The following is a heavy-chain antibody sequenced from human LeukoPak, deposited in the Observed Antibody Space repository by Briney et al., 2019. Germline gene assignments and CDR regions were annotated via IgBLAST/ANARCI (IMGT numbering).Heavy chain of an antibody. Sequence: ASVKVSCKASGYTFTSCDINWVRQATGQGLEWMGWMNPNSGNTGYAQKFQGRVTMTRNTSISTAYMELSSLRSEDTAVYYCARGSGGSYYFDYWGQGTLVTVSS. CDR3: ARGSGGSYYFDY. CDR1: GYTFTSCD. J-gene: IGHJ4*02. V-gene: IGHV1-8*01. CDR2: MNPNSGNT. D-gene: IGHD1-26*01.